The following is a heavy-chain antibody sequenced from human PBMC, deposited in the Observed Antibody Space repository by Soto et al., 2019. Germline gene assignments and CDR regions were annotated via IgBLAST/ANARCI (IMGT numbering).Heavy chain of an antibody. V-gene: IGHV1-69*13. D-gene: IGHD1-7*01. CDR2: IIPIFGTA. Sequence: GPAVKVSCKASGVTFSSYAISCVRQAPGQGLEWMGGIIPIFGTANYAQKFQGRVTITADESTSTAYMELSSLRSEDTAVYYCARGLTGTGYYYGMDVWGQGTTVTVSS. CDR1: GVTFSSYA. J-gene: IGHJ6*02. CDR3: ARGLTGTGYYYGMDV.